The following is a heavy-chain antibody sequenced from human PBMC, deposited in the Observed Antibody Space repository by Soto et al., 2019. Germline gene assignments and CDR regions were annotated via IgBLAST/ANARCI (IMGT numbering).Heavy chain of an antibody. D-gene: IGHD3-16*01. CDR1: GFSLSTRGVG. J-gene: IGHJ4*02. CDR3: AHKGGGDRILDY. CDR2: IYWDDAK. Sequence: QITLKESGPTLVKPTQTLTLTCNFSGFSLSTRGVGVGWIRQPPGKALEWLTLIYWDDAKEYSPSLRGRITITTTTSKHHVSLTMTPMARVDTATYYCAHKGGGDRILDYWGPGTLVTVSS. V-gene: IGHV2-5*02.